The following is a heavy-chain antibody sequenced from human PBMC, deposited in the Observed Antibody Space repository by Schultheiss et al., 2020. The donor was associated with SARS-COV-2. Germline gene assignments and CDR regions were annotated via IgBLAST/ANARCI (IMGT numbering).Heavy chain of an antibody. J-gene: IGHJ6*02. CDR3: ARFPAVGATFLWAISLHYYGMDV. D-gene: IGHD1-26*01. V-gene: IGHV1-18*04. CDR1: GYTFTDYY. CDR2: INAYNGNT. Sequence: ASVKVSCKASGYTFTDYYMHWVRQAPGQGLEWMGWINAYNGNTNYAQKLQGRVTMTTDTSTSTAYMELRSLRSDDTAVYYCARFPAVGATFLWAISLHYYGMDVWGQGTTVTVSS.